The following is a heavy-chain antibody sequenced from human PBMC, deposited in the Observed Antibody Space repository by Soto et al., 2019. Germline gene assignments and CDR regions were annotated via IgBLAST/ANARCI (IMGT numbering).Heavy chain of an antibody. CDR3: AKDGMYYDFGSGYPPPDCDY. V-gene: IGHV3-23*01. J-gene: IGHJ4*02. CDR2: ISGSGGST. D-gene: IGHD3-3*01. CDR1: GFTFSSYA. Sequence: GGSLRLSCAASGFTFSSYAMSWVRQTPGKGLEWVSAISGSGGSTYYADSVKGRFTIPRDKSKNTLYLQMNSLRSEDTAVYYCAKDGMYYDFGSGYPPPDCDYWGRGTLVAVSS.